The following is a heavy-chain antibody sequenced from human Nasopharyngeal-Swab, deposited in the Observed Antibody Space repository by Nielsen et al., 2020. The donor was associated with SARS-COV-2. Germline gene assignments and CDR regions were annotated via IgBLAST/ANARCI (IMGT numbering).Heavy chain of an antibody. CDR2: IGDKDHNYAT. CDR3: TTDFYFDY. V-gene: IGHV3-73*01. J-gene: IGHJ4*02. CDR1: GFIFCASA. Sequence: LKVSCASSGFIFCASAIHWVRQASGKGLEWVGRIGDKDHNYATTYGASVQGRFTIPRDDSKNTAFLQMDSLKTEDTALYYCTTDFYFDYWGQGTQVTVSS.